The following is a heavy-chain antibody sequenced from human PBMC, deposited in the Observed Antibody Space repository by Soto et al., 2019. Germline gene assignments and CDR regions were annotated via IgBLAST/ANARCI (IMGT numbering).Heavy chain of an antibody. CDR3: ADCSGGTCYSEAFDF. CDR2: ISGNGAGI. D-gene: IGHD2-15*01. J-gene: IGHJ3*01. Sequence: EVQLLESGGGLVQPGGSLRLSCEASGFTFSRHAMTWVRQAPGKGLEWVSAISGNGAGIYYADSVKGRFTVSRDNSKNTLYLQMNSLREEDTAVYYCADCSGGTCYSEAFDFWGQGTMVTVSS. V-gene: IGHV3-23*01. CDR1: GFTFSRHA.